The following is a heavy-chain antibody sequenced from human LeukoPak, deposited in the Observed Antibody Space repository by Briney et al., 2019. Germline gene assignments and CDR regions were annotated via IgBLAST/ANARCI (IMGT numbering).Heavy chain of an antibody. D-gene: IGHD2-21*02. Sequence: GGSLRLSCVGSGFTFSTSWMHWVRQAPGKGPEYVAYINQDGSETNYVDSVKGRFTISRDNTRNSLFLQMYSLRDEDTAIYYCARWAGRCGGDCQSEDLWGLGTLVIVSS. V-gene: IGHV3-7*01. J-gene: IGHJ5*02. CDR1: GFTFSTSW. CDR2: INQDGSET. CDR3: ARWAGRCGGDCQSEDL.